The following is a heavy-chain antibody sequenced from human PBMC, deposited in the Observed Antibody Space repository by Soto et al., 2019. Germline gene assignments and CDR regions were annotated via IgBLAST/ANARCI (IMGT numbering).Heavy chain of an antibody. V-gene: IGHV3-21*01. CDR3: ARCYASGGYDVEWFGP. D-gene: IGHD3-10*01. Sequence: EVQLVESGGGLVKPGGSLRLSCEASGFAFSSYTMNWVRQAPGRGLEWVSSIDTSSTYVYYADSVKGRFTTSRDDAKNXLYLQMSSLRAEDTAVYYWARCYASGGYDVEWFGPWGQGTQVIVSS. CDR1: GFAFSSYT. J-gene: IGHJ5*02. CDR2: IDTSSTYV.